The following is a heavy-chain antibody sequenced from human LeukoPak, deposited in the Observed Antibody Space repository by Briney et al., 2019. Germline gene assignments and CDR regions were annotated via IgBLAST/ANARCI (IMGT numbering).Heavy chain of an antibody. D-gene: IGHD2-21*01. CDR1: GFTFSSYS. CDR2: ISSSSSYI. J-gene: IGHJ4*02. CDR3: ARDRSYFIDY. V-gene: IGHV3-21*01. Sequence: PGGSLRLSCAASGFTFSSYSMNWVRQAPGKGLEWVSSISSSSSYIYYADSVKGRITISSDNAKNSLYLRMNSLRAEDTAVYYCARDRSYFIDYWGQGTLVTVSS.